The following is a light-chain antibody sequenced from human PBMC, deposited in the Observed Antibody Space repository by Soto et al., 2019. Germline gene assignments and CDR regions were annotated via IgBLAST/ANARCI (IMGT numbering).Light chain of an antibody. V-gene: IGKV1-39*01. Sequence: DIQLTQSPSSLSASVGDRVTITCRASQYISTHLNWYHQKSVSAPQLLIYSASGLQTGVPSRFRGSGSGTDFTLTITSLQRDDFATYFCQQSYTSPLTFGGGTKVEIK. J-gene: IGKJ4*01. CDR2: SAS. CDR1: QYISTH. CDR3: QQSYTSPLT.